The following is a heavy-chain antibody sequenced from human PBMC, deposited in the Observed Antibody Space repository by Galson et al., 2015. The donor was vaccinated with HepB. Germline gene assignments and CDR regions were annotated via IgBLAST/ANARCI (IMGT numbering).Heavy chain of an antibody. D-gene: IGHD3-3*01. CDR3: ASNYDLKYYFDY. CDR2: ISSSSSYI. Sequence: LRLSCAASGFTFSSYSMNWVRQAPGKGLEWVSSISSSSSYIYYADSVKGRFTISRDNAKNSLYLQMNSLRAEDTAVYYCASNYDLKYYFDYWGQEPWSPSPQ. J-gene: IGHJ4*01. V-gene: IGHV3-21*01. CDR1: GFTFSSYS.